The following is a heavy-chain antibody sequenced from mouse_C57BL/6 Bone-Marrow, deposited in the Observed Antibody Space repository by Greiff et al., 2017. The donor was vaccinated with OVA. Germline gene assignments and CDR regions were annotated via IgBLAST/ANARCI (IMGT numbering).Heavy chain of an antibody. V-gene: IGHV1-9*01. D-gene: IGHD3-2*02. J-gene: IGHJ2*01. CDR2: ILPGSGST. Sequence: VQLQQSGPELVKPGASVKLSCKASGYTFTGYWIEWVKQRPGHGLEWIGEILPGSGSTNYNEKFKGKATFTADTSSNTAYMQLSSLTTEDSAIYYGARQGSSGYVSDWGQGTTLTVSS. CDR3: ARQGSSGYVSD. CDR1: GYTFTGYW.